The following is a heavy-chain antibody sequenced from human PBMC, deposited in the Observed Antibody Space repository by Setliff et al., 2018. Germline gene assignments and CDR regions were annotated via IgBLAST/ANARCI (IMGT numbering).Heavy chain of an antibody. CDR1: GYGFTSHY. CDR2: VNPSGGKT. Sequence: ASVKVSCKTSGYGFTSHYFHWLRQAPGQGLEWMGIVNPSGGKTTLSQKFEGRVSMTADASTATVYMELHSLTSEDTAIYYCARAPWGDDYDSLYTWFDPWGQGSLVTVSS. V-gene: IGHV1-46*01. D-gene: IGHD3-22*01. CDR3: ARAPWGDDYDSLYTWFDP. J-gene: IGHJ5*02.